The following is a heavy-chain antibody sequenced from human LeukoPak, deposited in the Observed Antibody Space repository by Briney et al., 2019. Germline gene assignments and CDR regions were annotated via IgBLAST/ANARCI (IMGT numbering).Heavy chain of an antibody. D-gene: IGHD3-10*01. CDR3: ARRGYYYYGMDV. Sequence: GESLRISCNGSGHXFTSYWISWVRQMPGIGLEWMGRIDPSDSYTNYSPSFQGHVTISAGKSISTAYLQWSSLKASDTAIYYCARRGYYYYGMDVWGQGTTVTVSS. J-gene: IGHJ6*02. CDR2: IDPSDSYT. V-gene: IGHV5-10-1*01. CDR1: GHXFTSYW.